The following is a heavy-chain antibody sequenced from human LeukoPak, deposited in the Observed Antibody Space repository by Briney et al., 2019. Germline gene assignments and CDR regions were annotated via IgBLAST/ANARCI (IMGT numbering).Heavy chain of an antibody. CDR2: RSACNGYT. Sequence: ASVKVSCKASGYTVTGYYMRWVRQAPGQWLEWRGWRSACNGYTNYAQNFQGRVTMTTDASTRTAYMGLRCLRSDDTAVYYCAVRELWFGEFKADTFDIWGQGTRVTVSS. D-gene: IGHD3-10*01. CDR3: AVRELWFGEFKADTFDI. CDR1: GYTVTGYY. V-gene: IGHV1-18*04. J-gene: IGHJ3*02.